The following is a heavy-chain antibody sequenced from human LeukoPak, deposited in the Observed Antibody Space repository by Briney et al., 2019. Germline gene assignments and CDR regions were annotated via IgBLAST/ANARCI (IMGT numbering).Heavy chain of an antibody. V-gene: IGHV3-33*06. CDR2: IWYDGSNK. CDR3: AKEKTGWSGVIDS. J-gene: IGHJ4*02. Sequence: PGGSLRLSCAASGFTFSSYGMHWVRQAPGKGLEWVAVIWYDGSNKYYADSVKGRFTISRDNSKNTLHLQMNSLRAEDTGIYYCAKEKTGWSGVIDSWGQGTQVTVSS. CDR1: GFTFSSYG. D-gene: IGHD6-19*01.